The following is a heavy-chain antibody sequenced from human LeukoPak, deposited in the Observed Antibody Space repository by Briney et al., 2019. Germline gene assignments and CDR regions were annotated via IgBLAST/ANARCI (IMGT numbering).Heavy chain of an antibody. J-gene: IGHJ4*02. V-gene: IGHV1-69*06. CDR3: ARVAGGVIVSTEHDY. CDR1: GGTFSSYA. D-gene: IGHD3-16*02. CDR2: IIPIFGTA. Sequence: SVKVSCKASGGTFSSYAISWVRQAPGQGLEWMGGIIPIFGTANYAQKFQGRVTITADKSTSTAYMELSSLRSEDTAVYYCARVAGGVIVSTEHDYWGQGTLVTVSS.